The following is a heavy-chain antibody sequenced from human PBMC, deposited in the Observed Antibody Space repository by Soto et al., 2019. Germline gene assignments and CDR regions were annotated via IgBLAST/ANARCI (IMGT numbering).Heavy chain of an antibody. Sequence: GVSLSPSCAASGFTFSSYAMHWGRQAPGKGLEWVAVISYDGSNKYYADSVKGRFTISRDNSKNTLYLQMNSLRAEDTAVYYCAKMITFGGPDDYWGQGTLVTVSS. CDR1: GFTFSSYA. CDR3: AKMITFGGPDDY. J-gene: IGHJ4*02. V-gene: IGHV3-30-3*02. CDR2: ISYDGSNK. D-gene: IGHD3-16*01.